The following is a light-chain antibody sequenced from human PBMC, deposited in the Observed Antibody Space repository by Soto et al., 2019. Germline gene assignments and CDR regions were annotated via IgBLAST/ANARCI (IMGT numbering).Light chain of an antibody. V-gene: IGKV3-15*01. CDR3: QQYNNWPTLT. CDR1: QSVSGN. Sequence: EIVMTQSPATLSVSPGERATLSCRASQSVSGNLAWYQQKPGQAPRLLIYGASTRATGIPARFSGSGSGTEFTLTISSLQSEEFAVYYCQQYNNWPTLTFGGGTKVESK. CDR2: GAS. J-gene: IGKJ4*01.